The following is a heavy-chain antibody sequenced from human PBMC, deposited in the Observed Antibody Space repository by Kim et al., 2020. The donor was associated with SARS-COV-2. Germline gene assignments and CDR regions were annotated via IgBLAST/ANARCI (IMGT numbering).Heavy chain of an antibody. CDR2: T. V-gene: IGHV4-34*01. J-gene: IGHJ4*02. Sequence: THSNPPLKCRVTILLDASKKQFSLKLSSVTAADTAVYYCARGVRTSWYGYWGQGTLVTVSS. CDR3: ARGVRTSWYGY. D-gene: IGHD6-13*01.